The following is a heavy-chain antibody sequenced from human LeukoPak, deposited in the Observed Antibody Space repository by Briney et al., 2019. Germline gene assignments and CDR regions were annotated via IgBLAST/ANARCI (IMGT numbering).Heavy chain of an antibody. J-gene: IGHJ4*02. V-gene: IGHV4-59*01. D-gene: IGHD5-18*01. CDR2: IYYSGST. CDR1: GGSISSYY. CDR3: ARDHRGYSYGLFDH. Sequence: SETLSLTCTVSGGSISSYYWSWIRQPPGKGLEWIGYIYYSGSTNYNPSLKSRVTISLDSSKNQFSLKMTSVTAADTAVYYCARDHRGYSYGLFDHWGQGTLVTVSS.